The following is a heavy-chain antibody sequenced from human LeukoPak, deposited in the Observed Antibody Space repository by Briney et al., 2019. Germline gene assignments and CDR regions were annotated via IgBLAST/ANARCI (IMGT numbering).Heavy chain of an antibody. CDR1: GYIFRNYG. D-gene: IGHD1-1*01. V-gene: IGHV1-18*01. J-gene: IGHJ4*02. CDR2: VTTYKGKT. CDR3: ARGVGNDLEDY. Sequence: ASVNVSCKASGYIFRNYGITWVRQAPGQGLQWMGWVTTYKGKTSYAQNVQGRVAMTTDTSTYTAYMELRNLTSDDTAVYYCARGVGNDLEDYWGQGTLVTVSS.